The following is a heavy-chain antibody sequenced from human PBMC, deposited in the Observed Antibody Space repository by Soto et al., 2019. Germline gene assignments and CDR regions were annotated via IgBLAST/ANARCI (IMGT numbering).Heavy chain of an antibody. V-gene: IGHV2-5*02. J-gene: IGHJ5*02. CDR3: AHRQAYSGYGENWFDP. CDR2: IYWDDDK. CDR1: GFSLSTSGVG. Sequence: QITLKESGPTLVKPTQTLTLTCTFSGFSLSTSGVGVGWIRQPPGKALEWLALIYWDDDKRYSRSLKSRLIITKDTSKNQVVLTMTNMDPVDTATYYCAHRQAYSGYGENWFDPWGQGTLVTVSS. D-gene: IGHD5-12*01.